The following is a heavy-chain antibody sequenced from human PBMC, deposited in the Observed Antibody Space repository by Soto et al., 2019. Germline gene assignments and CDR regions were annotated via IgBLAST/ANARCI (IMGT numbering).Heavy chain of an antibody. J-gene: IGHJ6*02. D-gene: IGHD6-19*01. V-gene: IGHV3-48*01. CDR1: GFTFISYS. Sequence: GGSLRLSCAASGFTFISYSMNWVRQALGKGLEWVSYISSSSSTIYYADSVKGRFTISRDNAKNSLYLQMNSLRAEDTAVYYCARGTRAPVAIDFWRRRTTVT. CDR3: ARGTRAPVAIDF. CDR2: ISSSSSTI.